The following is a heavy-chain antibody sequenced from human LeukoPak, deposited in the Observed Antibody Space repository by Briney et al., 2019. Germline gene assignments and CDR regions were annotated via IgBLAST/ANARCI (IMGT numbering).Heavy chain of an antibody. V-gene: IGHV1-46*01. D-gene: IGHD3-22*01. CDR1: GYTFTSYY. Sequence: ASVKVSCKASGYTFTSYYMHWVRQAPGQGLDWMRIINPSGGSTSYAQKFQGRVTMTRDTSTSTVYMELSSLRSEDTAVYYCARPAYYYDSSGYYAWYYFDYWGQGTQVTVSS. CDR3: ARPAYYYDSSGYYAWYYFDY. J-gene: IGHJ4*02. CDR2: INPSGGST.